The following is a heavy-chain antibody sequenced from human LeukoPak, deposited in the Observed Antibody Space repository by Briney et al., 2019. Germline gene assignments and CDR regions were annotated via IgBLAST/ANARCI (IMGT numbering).Heavy chain of an antibody. J-gene: IGHJ4*02. V-gene: IGHV3-33*01. CDR1: GFTFGSNG. CDR2: IYYDGSEQ. D-gene: IGHD1-26*01. CDR3: ARRGAGRTADY. Sequence: PGRSLRLSCVGSGFTFGSNGMHWVRQAPGKGLEWVAVIYYDGSEQYYADSVKGRFTISRDNSKNTLYLQMNSLRVEDTATYHCARRGAGRTADYWGQGTQVTVSS.